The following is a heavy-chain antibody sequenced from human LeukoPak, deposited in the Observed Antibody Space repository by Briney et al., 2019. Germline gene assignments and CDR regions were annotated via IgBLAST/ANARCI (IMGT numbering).Heavy chain of an antibody. D-gene: IGHD5-24*01. CDR2: IYHSGST. Sequence: PSETLSLTRTVSGYSISSGYYWGWIRQPPGKGLEWIGSIYHSGSTYYNPSLKSRVTISVDTSKNQFSLKLSSVTAADTAVYYCAREGGDGYNYDYWGQGTLVTVSS. CDR1: GYSISSGYY. V-gene: IGHV4-38-2*02. CDR3: AREGGDGYNYDY. J-gene: IGHJ4*02.